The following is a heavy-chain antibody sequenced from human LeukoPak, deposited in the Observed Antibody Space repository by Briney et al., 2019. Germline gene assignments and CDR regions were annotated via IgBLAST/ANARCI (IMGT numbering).Heavy chain of an antibody. CDR1: GGSISSSSYY. D-gene: IGHD1-26*01. V-gene: IGHV3-21*01. J-gene: IGHJ4*02. CDR2: ISSSSSYI. Sequence: ETLSLTCTVSGGSISSSSYYWGWVRQAPGKGLEWVSSISSSSSYIYYADSVKGRFTISRDNAKNSLYLQMNSLRAEDTAVYYCARASSGSYHLDYWGQGTLVTVSS. CDR3: ARASSGSYHLDY.